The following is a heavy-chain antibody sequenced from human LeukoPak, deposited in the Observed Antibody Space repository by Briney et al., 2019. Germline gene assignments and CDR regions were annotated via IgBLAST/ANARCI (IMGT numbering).Heavy chain of an antibody. Sequence: PSETLSLTCTVSGGSISSSSYYWGWIRQPPGKGLEWIGSIYYSGSTYYNPSLKSRVTISVDTSKNQFSLKLSSVTAADTAVYYCARELFGYYYDSSGSVDYWGQGTLVTVSS. V-gene: IGHV4-39*07. J-gene: IGHJ4*02. CDR1: GGSISSSSYY. CDR2: IYYSGST. D-gene: IGHD3-22*01. CDR3: ARELFGYYYDSSGSVDY.